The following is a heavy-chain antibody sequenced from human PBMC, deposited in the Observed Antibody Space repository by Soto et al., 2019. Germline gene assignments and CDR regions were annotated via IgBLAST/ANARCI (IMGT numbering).Heavy chain of an antibody. CDR1: GGSISRSSYY. V-gene: IGHV4-39*01. J-gene: IGHJ6*02. D-gene: IGHD3-3*01. Sequence: QLQLQESGPGLVKPSETLSLTCTVSGGSISRSSYYWGWIRQPPGKGLEWIGSIYYSGSSYYNPSLKRRVAISVDTSKNQFSLKLSSVTAADTAVYYCATRNYDFWSGYLYGMDVWGQGTTVTVSS. CDR3: ATRNYDFWSGYLYGMDV. CDR2: IYYSGSS.